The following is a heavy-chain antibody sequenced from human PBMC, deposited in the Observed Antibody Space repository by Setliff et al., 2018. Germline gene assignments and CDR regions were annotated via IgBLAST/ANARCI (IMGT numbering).Heavy chain of an antibody. J-gene: IGHJ5*02. CDR2: IYHSGST. CDR1: GGSFSGYY. Sequence: SETLSLTCAVYGGSFSGYYWSWIRQPPGKGLEWIGSIYHSGSTYYNPSLKSRVTISVDTSKHQFSLKLSSVTAADTAVYYCARQVSWFDPWGQGTLVTVSS. V-gene: IGHV4-34*01. CDR3: ARQVSWFDP.